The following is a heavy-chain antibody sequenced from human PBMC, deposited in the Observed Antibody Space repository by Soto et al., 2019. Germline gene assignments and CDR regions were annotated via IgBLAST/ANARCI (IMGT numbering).Heavy chain of an antibody. Sequence: QVQLVQSGAELKKPGSSVKVSCKASGGTFAISGFNWVRQAPGQGLEWMGVIISIFGTPNYSETFLSRVTLTAEESTSTGYIGPSNLRPGDTAIYYCARELGSGYEPGDYWGQGTQVTVSS. V-gene: IGHV1-69*12. CDR3: ARELGSGYEPGDY. CDR2: IISIFGTP. CDR1: GGTFAISG. D-gene: IGHD5-12*01. J-gene: IGHJ4*02.